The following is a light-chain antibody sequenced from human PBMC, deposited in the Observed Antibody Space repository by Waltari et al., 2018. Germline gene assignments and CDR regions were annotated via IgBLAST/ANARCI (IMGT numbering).Light chain of an antibody. V-gene: IGKV1-27*01. CDR3: QKYNAAPLI. CDR2: TAS. Sequence: IQLTQSPSSLAASVGDRVTITCRARPGIVNFLAWYQQKPGKVPRLLISTASTLHSGVPPRFSGSGSGTEFTLTIAGLQPEDVATYYCQKYNAAPLIFGGGTKVEIK. CDR1: PGIVNF. J-gene: IGKJ4*01.